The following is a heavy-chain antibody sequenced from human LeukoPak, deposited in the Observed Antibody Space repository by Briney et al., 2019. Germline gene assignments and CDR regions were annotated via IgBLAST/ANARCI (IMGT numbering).Heavy chain of an antibody. J-gene: IGHJ5*02. CDR3: AKFSYSSGWYRRGANNWFDP. CDR1: GYTFSSYD. CDR2: MNPNSGNT. D-gene: IGHD6-19*01. V-gene: IGHV1-8*03. Sequence: VASVKVSCKASGYTFSSYDINWVRQATGQGLEWMGWMNPNSGNTGYAQKFQGRVTITRNTSISTAYMELSSLRSEDTAVYYCAKFSYSSGWYRRGANNWFDPWGQGTLVTVSS.